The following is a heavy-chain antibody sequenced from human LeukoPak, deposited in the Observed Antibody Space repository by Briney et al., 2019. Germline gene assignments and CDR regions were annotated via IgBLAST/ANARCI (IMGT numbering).Heavy chain of an antibody. CDR1: GGSISSSSYY. V-gene: IGHV4-61*01. D-gene: IGHD3-16*01. CDR3: ARESGSYLWRSWPNP. Sequence: PSETLSLTCTVSGGSISSSSYYWTWIRQPPGKGLEWIGNIYNSGNTNYNPSLKSRVTISVDTSKNQFSLKLNSVTAADTAVYYCARESGSYLWRSWPNPWGQGTLVTVSS. J-gene: IGHJ5*02. CDR2: IYNSGNT.